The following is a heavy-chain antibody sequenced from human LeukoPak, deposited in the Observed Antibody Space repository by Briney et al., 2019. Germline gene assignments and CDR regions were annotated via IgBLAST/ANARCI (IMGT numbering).Heavy chain of an antibody. Sequence: PSETLSLTCAVYGGSFSGYYWSWIRQPPGKGLEWIGEINHSGSTNYNPSLKSRVTISVDTSKNQLSLKLTSVTAADTALYYCARHDSGDFPLDYWGQGTLVTVSS. J-gene: IGHJ4*02. D-gene: IGHD1-26*01. CDR3: ARHDSGDFPLDY. CDR2: INHSGST. V-gene: IGHV4-34*01. CDR1: GGSFSGYY.